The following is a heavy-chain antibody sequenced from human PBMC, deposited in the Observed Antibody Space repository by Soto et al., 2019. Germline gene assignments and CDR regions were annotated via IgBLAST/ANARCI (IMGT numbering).Heavy chain of an antibody. CDR1: GGTFSSYA. J-gene: IGHJ6*02. V-gene: IGHV1-69*13. D-gene: IGHD3-10*01. CDR3: AREGWFGELARYGMDV. CDR2: IIPIFGTA. Sequence: SVKFSCKASGGTFSSYAISWVRQAPGQGLEWMGGIIPIFGTANYAQKFQGRVTITADESTSTAYMELSSLRAEDTAVYYCAREGWFGELARYGMDVWGQGTTVTVSS.